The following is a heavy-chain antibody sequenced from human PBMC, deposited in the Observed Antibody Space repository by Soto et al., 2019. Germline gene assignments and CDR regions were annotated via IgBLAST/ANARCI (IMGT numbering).Heavy chain of an antibody. D-gene: IGHD5-18*01. CDR3: ARDPGYSYGYN. CDR2: INAGNGNT. CDR1: GYTFTSYA. Sequence: QVQLVQSGAEVKKPGASVKVSCTASGYTFTSYAMHWVRQAPGQRLEWMGWINAGNGNTKYSQKFQGRVTITRDTSASTDYMELSSLRSVDTAVYYCARDPGYSYGYNWGQGTLVTVSS. J-gene: IGHJ4*02. V-gene: IGHV1-3*01.